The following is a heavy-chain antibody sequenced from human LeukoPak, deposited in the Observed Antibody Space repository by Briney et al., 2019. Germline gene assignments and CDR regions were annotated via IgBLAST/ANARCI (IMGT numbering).Heavy chain of an antibody. CDR3: ARDKYEQLVRYYYYYMDV. D-gene: IGHD6-6*01. V-gene: IGHV4-61*02. J-gene: IGHJ6*03. CDR1: GGSISSGSYY. Sequence: SQTLSLTCTVSGGSISSGSYYWSWIQQPAGKGLEWIGRIYTSGSTNYNPSLKSRVTISVDTSKNQFSLKLSSVTAADTAVYYCARDKYEQLVRYYYYYMDVWGKGTTVTVSS. CDR2: IYTSGST.